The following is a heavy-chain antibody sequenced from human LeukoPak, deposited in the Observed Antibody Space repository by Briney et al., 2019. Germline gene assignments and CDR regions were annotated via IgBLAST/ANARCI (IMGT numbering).Heavy chain of an antibody. Sequence: GRSLRLSCAASGFTFSSYAMHWVRQAPGKGLEWVAVISYDGGITNYADSEKGRFTISRDNSKNTLYLQLNRLRAEDAAVYYCARDSTYYYASGSSGPHYFDYWGQGTLVTVSS. CDR3: ARDSTYYYASGSSGPHYFDY. CDR1: GFTFSSYA. CDR2: ISYDGGIT. D-gene: IGHD3-10*01. V-gene: IGHV3-30*01. J-gene: IGHJ4*02.